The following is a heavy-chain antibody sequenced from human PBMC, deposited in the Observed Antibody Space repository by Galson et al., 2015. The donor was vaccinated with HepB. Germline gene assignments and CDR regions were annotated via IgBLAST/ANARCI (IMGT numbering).Heavy chain of an antibody. D-gene: IGHD6-13*01. CDR2: ISGSGGST. CDR1: GFIFSSYA. CDR3: AKGERISAGTDY. Sequence: SLRLSCAASGFIFSSYAMSWVRQAPGKGLEWVSAISGSGGSTYYADSVKGRFTISRDNSKNTLYLQMNSLRAEDTAVYYCAKGERISAGTDYWGQGTLVTVSS. J-gene: IGHJ4*02. V-gene: IGHV3-23*01.